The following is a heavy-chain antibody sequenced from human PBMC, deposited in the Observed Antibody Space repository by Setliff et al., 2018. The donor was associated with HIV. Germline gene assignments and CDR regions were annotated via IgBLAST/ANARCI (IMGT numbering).Heavy chain of an antibody. CDR3: ARDLSSSAWSEGLYYFDS. CDR1: GVSTSIHY. CDR2: INHSGST. Sequence: SETLSLTCTVSGVSTSIHYWNWIRQPPGKGLEWIGEINHSGSTNYNPSLKSRVTISVDTSKNQFSLKLNSVTAADTAVYYCARDLSSSAWSEGLYYFDSWGRGTLVTVSS. V-gene: IGHV4-34*01. J-gene: IGHJ4*02. D-gene: IGHD6-19*01.